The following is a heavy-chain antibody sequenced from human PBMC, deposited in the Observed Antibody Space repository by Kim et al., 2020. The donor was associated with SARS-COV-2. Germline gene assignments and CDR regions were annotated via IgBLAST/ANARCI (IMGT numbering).Heavy chain of an antibody. Sequence: GESLKISCKGSGYSFTSYWIGWVRQMPGKGLEWMGIIYPGDSDTRYSPSFQGQVTISADKSISTAYLQWSSLKASDTAMYYCARHKRVYCSGGSCYFFDPWGQGTLVTVSS. J-gene: IGHJ5*02. CDR3: ARHKRVYCSGGSCYFFDP. CDR2: IYPGDSDT. D-gene: IGHD2-15*01. CDR1: GYSFTSYW. V-gene: IGHV5-51*01.